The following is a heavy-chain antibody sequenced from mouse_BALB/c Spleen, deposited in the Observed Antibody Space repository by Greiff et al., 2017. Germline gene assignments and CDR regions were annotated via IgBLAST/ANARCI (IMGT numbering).Heavy chain of an antibody. CDR2: INSNGGST. D-gene: IGHD2-14*01. CDR3: ARGGSTRAMDY. J-gene: IGHJ4*01. V-gene: IGHV5-6-3*01. Sequence: EVQLQESGGGLVQPGGSLKLSCAASGFTFSSYGMSWVRQTPDKRLELVATINSNGGSTYYPDSVKGRFTISRDNAKNTLYLQMSSLKSEDTAMYYCARGGSTRAMDYWGQGTSVTVSS. CDR1: GFTFSSYG.